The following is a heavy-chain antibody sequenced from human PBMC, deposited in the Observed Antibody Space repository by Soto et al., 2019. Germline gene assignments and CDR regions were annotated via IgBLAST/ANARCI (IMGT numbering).Heavy chain of an antibody. CDR1: GYTFTGYY. V-gene: IGHV1-2*04. J-gene: IGHJ6*02. Sequence: QVQLVQSGAEVKKPGASVKVSCKASGYTFTGYYMHWVRQAPGQGLEWMGWINPNSGGTNYAQKVQGWVTMTRDTSISTAYMELSRLRSDDTAVYYCARAGSVVVPAATLYYYYYGMDVWGQGTTVTVSS. CDR3: ARAGSVVVPAATLYYYYYGMDV. D-gene: IGHD2-2*01. CDR2: INPNSGGT.